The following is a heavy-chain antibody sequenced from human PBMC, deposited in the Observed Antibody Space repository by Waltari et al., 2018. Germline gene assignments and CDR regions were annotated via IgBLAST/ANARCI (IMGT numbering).Heavy chain of an antibody. J-gene: IGHJ4*02. D-gene: IGHD3-10*01. V-gene: IGHV3-30*19. Sequence: QVQLVESGGGVVQPGMSLRLSCAASGFSLGTYGMHWVRQAPGKGLEWGALIFLGGGDSFYADSVGGRFTISRDNSKNTLYLDINSLRLDDTAIYYCAKDAFGNTYLDHWGQGTLVTVSS. CDR1: GFSLGTYG. CDR3: AKDAFGNTYLDH. CDR2: IFLGGGDS.